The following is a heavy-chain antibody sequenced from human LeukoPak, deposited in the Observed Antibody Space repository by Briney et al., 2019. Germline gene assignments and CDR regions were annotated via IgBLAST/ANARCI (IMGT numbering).Heavy chain of an antibody. V-gene: IGHV1-18*01. CDR1: RFTFTRYS. J-gene: IGHJ6*02. Sequence: ASVKVSCTACRFTFTRYSSTWLGQAPGKGQEWMGWISDHNGNTDYAQKYQGRVTMTTDTSTRTAYMELRSLRSDDTSVYYCARVVRSDSFDYDYYYAMDVWGQGTTVTVSS. CDR3: ARVVRSDSFDYDYYYAMDV. CDR2: ISDHNGNT. D-gene: IGHD2-8*01.